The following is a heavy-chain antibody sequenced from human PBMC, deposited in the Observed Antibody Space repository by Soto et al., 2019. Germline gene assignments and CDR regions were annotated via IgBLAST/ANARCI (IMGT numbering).Heavy chain of an antibody. V-gene: IGHV3-21*06. CDR2: ISSSATYI. D-gene: IGHD3-22*01. CDR1: GFNFSTYS. J-gene: IGHJ4*02. CDR3: ARYGYYYHSSAYSGY. Sequence: EVRLVESGGGLVKPGGSLRLSCAASGFNFSTYSLNWVRQAPGKGLEWVSSISSSATYIDYADSVKGRFTISRDNAKSSLYLQMNSLRAEDTGVYYCARYGYYYHSSAYSGYWGQGTPVTVS.